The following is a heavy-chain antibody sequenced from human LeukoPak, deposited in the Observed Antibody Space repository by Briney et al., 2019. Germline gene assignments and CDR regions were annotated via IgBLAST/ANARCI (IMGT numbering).Heavy chain of an antibody. V-gene: IGHV4-34*01. CDR3: ARARVLSSSIAARYYYYYGMDV. CDR2: INHSGST. Sequence: SETLSLTCAVYGGSFSGYYWSWIRQPPGKGLEWIGEINHSGSTNYNPSLKSRVTISVDTSKNQFSLKLSSVTAADTAVYYCARARVLSSSIAARYYYYYGMDVWGQGTLVTVSS. J-gene: IGHJ6*02. D-gene: IGHD6-6*01. CDR1: GGSFSGYY.